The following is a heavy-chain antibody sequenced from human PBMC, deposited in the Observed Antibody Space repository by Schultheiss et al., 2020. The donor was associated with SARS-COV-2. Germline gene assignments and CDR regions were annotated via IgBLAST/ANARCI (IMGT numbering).Heavy chain of an antibody. D-gene: IGHD2-2*01. J-gene: IGHJ6*02. CDR1: GFTFSSYW. CDR2: INSDGSST. V-gene: IGHV3-74*01. Sequence: GESLKISCAASGFTFSSYWMHWVRQAPGKGLVWVSRINSDGSSTSYADSVKGRFTISRDNAKNTLYLQMNSLRAEDTAVYYCARDIVVVPAAMFSHKPYGMDVWGQGTTVTVS. CDR3: ARDIVVVPAAMFSHKPYGMDV.